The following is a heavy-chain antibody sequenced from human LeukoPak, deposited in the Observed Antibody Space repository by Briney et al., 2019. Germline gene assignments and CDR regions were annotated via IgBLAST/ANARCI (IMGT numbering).Heavy chain of an antibody. CDR3: ARDPDFDAFDI. J-gene: IGHJ3*02. Sequence: SETLSLTCTVSGYSISSGYYWGWIRQPPGKGLEWIGSIHHSGSTYYNPSLKSRATISVDTSKNQFSLKLSSVTAADTAVYYCARDPDFDAFDIWGQGTMVTVSS. CDR1: GYSISSGYY. CDR2: IHHSGST. V-gene: IGHV4-38-2*02.